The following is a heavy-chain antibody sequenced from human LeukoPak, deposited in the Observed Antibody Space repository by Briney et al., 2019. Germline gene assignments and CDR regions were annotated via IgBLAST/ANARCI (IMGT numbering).Heavy chain of an antibody. J-gene: IGHJ4*02. CDR2: INPSGGST. V-gene: IGHV1-46*01. CDR3: ARGEMATIFFGLDDY. D-gene: IGHD5-24*01. CDR1: GYTFTSYY. Sequence: GASVKVSCKASGYTFTSYYMHWVRQAPGQGLEWMGIINPSGGSTSYAQKFQGRVTMTRDTSTSTVYMELSSLRSEDTAVYYCARGEMATIFFGLDDYWGQGTLVTVSS.